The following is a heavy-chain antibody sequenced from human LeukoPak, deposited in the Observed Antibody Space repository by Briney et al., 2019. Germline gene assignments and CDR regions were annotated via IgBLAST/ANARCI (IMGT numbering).Heavy chain of an antibody. D-gene: IGHD3-16*02. Sequence: ASVKVSCKASGYTFTRYYMHWVRQAPGQGLEWMGRINPNSGGTNYAKKFQGRVTITRDTSTSTAYMELSRLRSDDTAVYYCARDSVRLRLGELSLYGYWGQGTLVTVSS. CDR2: INPNSGGT. V-gene: IGHV1-2*06. CDR1: GYTFTRYY. J-gene: IGHJ4*02. CDR3: ARDSVRLRLGELSLYGY.